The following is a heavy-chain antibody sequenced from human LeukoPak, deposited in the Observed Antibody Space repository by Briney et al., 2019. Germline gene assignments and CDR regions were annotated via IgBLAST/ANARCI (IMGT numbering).Heavy chain of an antibody. CDR2: IIPIFGTA. Sequence: SVKVSCKASGGTFSSYAISWVRQAPGQGLEWMGGIIPIFGTANYAQKFQGRVTITTDEPTSTAYMELSSLRSEDTAVYYCATHLHIVVVTAAPDAFDIWGQGTMVTVSS. J-gene: IGHJ3*02. CDR1: GGTFSSYA. D-gene: IGHD2-21*02. V-gene: IGHV1-69*05. CDR3: ATHLHIVVVTAAPDAFDI.